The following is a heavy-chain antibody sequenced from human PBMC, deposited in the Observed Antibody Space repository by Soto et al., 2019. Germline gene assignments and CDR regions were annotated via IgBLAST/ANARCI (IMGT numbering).Heavy chain of an antibody. D-gene: IGHD1-26*01. Sequence: QITLKESGPPLVKPTQTLTLTCTFSGFPLNTSGVAVAWIRQPPGRALEWLVLIYWDNDKHYSPTLKSRLTITEDTTKKQVVLMMTNMDPVDTATYFCAHKSVGFHYFDYWGQGTLVTVSP. V-gene: IGHV2-5*02. CDR3: AHKSVGFHYFDY. CDR1: GFPLNTSGVA. CDR2: IYWDNDK. J-gene: IGHJ4*02.